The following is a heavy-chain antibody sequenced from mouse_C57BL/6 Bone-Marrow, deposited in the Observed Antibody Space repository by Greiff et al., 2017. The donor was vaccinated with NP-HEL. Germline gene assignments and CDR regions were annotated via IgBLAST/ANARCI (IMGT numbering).Heavy chain of an antibody. CDR1: GYTFTSYW. V-gene: IGHV1-52*01. Sequence: QVQLQQPGAELVRPGSSVKLSCKASGYTFTSYWMHWVKQRPIQGLEWIGNIDPSDSDTHYNKKFKDKATLTVDKSSSTAYMQRSSLTSDDSAVYYCGRCSSDYGFAYWGKGTLVTVSA. D-gene: IGHD3-2*02. CDR3: GRCSSDYGFAY. CDR2: IDPSDSDT. J-gene: IGHJ3*01.